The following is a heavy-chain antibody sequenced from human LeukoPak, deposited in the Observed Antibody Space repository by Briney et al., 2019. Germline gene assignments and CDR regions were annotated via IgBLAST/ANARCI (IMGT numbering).Heavy chain of an antibody. J-gene: IGHJ4*02. CDR1: GFTFSSYA. D-gene: IGHD6-13*01. CDR2: ISGSGGST. V-gene: IGHV3-23*01. Sequence: GGSLRLSCASSGFTFSSYAMSWVRQAPGKGLEWVSAISGSGGSTYYADSVKGRFTISRDNSKNTLYLQMNSLRAEDTAVYYCANSRPSLAAAGTSSYWGKGTLVTVSS. CDR3: ANSRPSLAAAGTSSY.